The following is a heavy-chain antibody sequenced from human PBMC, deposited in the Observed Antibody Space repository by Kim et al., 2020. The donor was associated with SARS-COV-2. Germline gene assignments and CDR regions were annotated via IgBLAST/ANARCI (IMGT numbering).Heavy chain of an antibody. V-gene: IGHV4-31*02. CDR3: ARMDGFYGSGSYEGYYFDY. D-gene: IGHD3-10*01. Sequence: SRVTISVDTSKNQFSLKLSSVTAADTAVYYCARMDGFYGSGSYEGYYFDYWGQGTLVTVSS. J-gene: IGHJ4*02.